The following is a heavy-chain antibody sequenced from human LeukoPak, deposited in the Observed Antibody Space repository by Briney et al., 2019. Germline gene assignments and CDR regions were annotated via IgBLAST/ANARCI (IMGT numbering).Heavy chain of an antibody. CDR1: GFTFSSYA. J-gene: IGHJ4*02. D-gene: IGHD5-18*01. CDR3: ARGSDTAMALAYFDY. Sequence: GGSLRLSCSASGFTFSSYAMHWVRQAPGKGLEYVSAISSNGGSTYYADSVKGRFTISRDNSKNTLYLQMSSLRAEDTAVYYCARGSDTAMALAYFDYWGQGTVVTVSS. V-gene: IGHV3-64D*06. CDR2: ISSNGGST.